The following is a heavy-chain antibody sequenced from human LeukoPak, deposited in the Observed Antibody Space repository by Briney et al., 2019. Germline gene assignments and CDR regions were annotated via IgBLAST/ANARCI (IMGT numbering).Heavy chain of an antibody. D-gene: IGHD3-3*01. CDR3: ARVLLDDFWSGQRYYFDY. Sequence: SETLSLTCTVSGGSISSSSYYWGWIRQPPGKGLEWIGSIYYSGSTYYNPSLKSRVTISVDTSKNQFSLKLSSVTAADTAVYYCARVLLDDFWSGQRYYFDYWGQGTLVTVSS. CDR1: GGSISSSSYY. V-gene: IGHV4-39*07. J-gene: IGHJ4*02. CDR2: IYYSGST.